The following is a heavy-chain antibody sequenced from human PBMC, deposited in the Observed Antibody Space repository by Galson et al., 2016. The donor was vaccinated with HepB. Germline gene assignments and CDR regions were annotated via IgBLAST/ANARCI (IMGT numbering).Heavy chain of an antibody. J-gene: IGHJ4*02. Sequence: SVKVSCKASGYTFTSYDINWVRQATGQGLEWMGWMNSNSGNAVYAQKFQGRLTMTRNTYISTACMELSSLTSEDTAIYFCARGRGTFGYWGQGSLVTVSS. CDR1: GYTFTSYD. CDR2: MNSNSGNA. CDR3: ARGRGTFGY. V-gene: IGHV1-8*01. D-gene: IGHD3-10*01.